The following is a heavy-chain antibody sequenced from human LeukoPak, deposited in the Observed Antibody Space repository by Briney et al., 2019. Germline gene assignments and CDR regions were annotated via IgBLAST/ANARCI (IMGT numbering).Heavy chain of an antibody. V-gene: IGHV3-9*01. CDR2: ITWNSGTI. CDR1: GFTFDDYA. Sequence: GRSLRLSCAASGFTFDDYAMRWVRQGPGKGLEWVSGITWNSGTIGYADSVKGRFTISRDNAKNSLYLQMNSLRAEDTALYYCAKDVTGTGAFDIWGQGTMVTVSS. D-gene: IGHD1-7*01. J-gene: IGHJ3*02. CDR3: AKDVTGTGAFDI.